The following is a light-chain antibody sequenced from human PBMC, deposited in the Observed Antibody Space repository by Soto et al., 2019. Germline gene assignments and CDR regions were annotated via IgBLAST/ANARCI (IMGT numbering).Light chain of an antibody. Sequence: DIHLTQSPSTLSASVRDRVTITCRASQTISSWLAWYQQKPGKAPKLLIYAASSLQSGVPPRFSGSGSGTEFTLTISCLQPDDFASYYCQQYHTYYTFGQGTNVDIK. CDR2: AAS. J-gene: IGKJ2*01. CDR3: QQYHTYYT. V-gene: IGKV1-5*01. CDR1: QTISSW.